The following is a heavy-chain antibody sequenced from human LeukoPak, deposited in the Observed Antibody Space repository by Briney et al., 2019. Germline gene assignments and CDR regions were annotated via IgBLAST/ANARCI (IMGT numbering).Heavy chain of an antibody. CDR2: IKQDGSEK. Sequence: GGSLRLSCAASGFTFSSYWMSWVRQAPGKGLEWVANIKQDGSEKYYVDSVKGRFTISRDNAKNSLYLQMNSLRAEDTAVYYCAKDGYYYDSSGYSFIDYWGQGTLVTVSS. J-gene: IGHJ4*02. D-gene: IGHD3-22*01. CDR3: AKDGYYYDSSGYSFIDY. CDR1: GFTFSSYW. V-gene: IGHV3-7*01.